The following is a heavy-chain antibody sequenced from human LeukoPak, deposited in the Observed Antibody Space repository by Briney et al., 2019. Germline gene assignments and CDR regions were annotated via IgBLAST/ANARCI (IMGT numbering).Heavy chain of an antibody. J-gene: IGHJ4*02. V-gene: IGHV3-21*01. CDR3: ARFRTPVAGMNYFDY. D-gene: IGHD6-19*01. CDR2: ISSGSSYI. Sequence: GGSLRLSCAASGFTFSNYNMNWVRQAPGKGLEWVSSISSGSSYIYYADSVKGRFTISRDNAKNSLHLQMNSLRAEDTAVYYCARFRTPVAGMNYFDYWGQGTLVTVSS. CDR1: GFTFSNYN.